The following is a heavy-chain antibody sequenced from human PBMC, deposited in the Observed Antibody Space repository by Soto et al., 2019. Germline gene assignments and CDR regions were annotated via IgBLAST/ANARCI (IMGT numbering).Heavy chain of an antibody. CDR2: IKKETDGGTT. CDR1: GFTFNNAW. V-gene: IGHV3-15*01. D-gene: IGHD2-21*01. CDR3: TTVFLWSYYFDN. J-gene: IGHJ4*02. Sequence: PGGSLRLSCAGSGFTFNNAWMGWVRQAPGKGLEWVGRIKKETDGGTTDYAASVKGRFSISRDDSKNTVFLQMNSLRTEDTAVYYCTTVFLWSYYFDNWGPGTLVTGSS.